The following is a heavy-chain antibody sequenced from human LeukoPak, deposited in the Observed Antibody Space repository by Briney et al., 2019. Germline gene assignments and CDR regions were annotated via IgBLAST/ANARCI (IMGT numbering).Heavy chain of an antibody. V-gene: IGHV3-21*01. D-gene: IGHD3-22*01. CDR1: GFTFSSYS. CDR2: ISSNSNYI. CDR3: ASTETYYDTSGPR. J-gene: IGHJ4*02. Sequence: GGSLRLSCAASGFTFSSYSMKWVRQAPGKGLEWVSSISSNSNYIYYADSLKGRFTISRDNAKNSLYLQMNSLRVEDTPVYYCASTETYYDTSGPRWGQGTLVTVSS.